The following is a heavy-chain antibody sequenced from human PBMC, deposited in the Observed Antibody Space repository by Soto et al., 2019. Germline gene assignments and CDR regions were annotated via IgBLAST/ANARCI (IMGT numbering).Heavy chain of an antibody. Sequence: QVQLVQSGAEVQRPGASVKVSCEASGYIFNNYGITWVRQAPGQGLEWLGWIYPKEGRINFAQKFQGRVTLTTDTSTTTAYMELRSLRFDDSAVYFCARDIDYDFDYWGQGPLFTVSS. CDR1: GYIFNNYG. CDR3: ARDIDYDFDY. J-gene: IGHJ4*02. D-gene: IGHD4-17*01. V-gene: IGHV1-18*01. CDR2: IYPKEGRI.